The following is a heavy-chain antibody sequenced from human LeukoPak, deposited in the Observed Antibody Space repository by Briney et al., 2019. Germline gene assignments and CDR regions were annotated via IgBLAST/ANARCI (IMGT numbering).Heavy chain of an antibody. V-gene: IGHV4-59*11. CDR1: GVSISSHY. CDR3: ARLAGSHYYYSYYMDV. D-gene: IGHD2-15*01. Sequence: WETLSLTCTVSGVSISSHYWSWIRQPPGKGLEWVGYIYYSGGTNYYPSLESRVTISVDTSKNKFSLKMSSATAADTAVYYCARLAGSHYYYSYYMDVWGKGTTVTVSS. J-gene: IGHJ6*03. CDR2: IYYSGGT.